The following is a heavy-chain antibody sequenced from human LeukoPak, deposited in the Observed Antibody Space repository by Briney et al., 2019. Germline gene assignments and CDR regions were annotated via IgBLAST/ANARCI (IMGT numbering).Heavy chain of an antibody. CDR1: GFTFSSYA. CDR3: ARDRLRDFDY. D-gene: IGHD3-22*01. CDR2: ISYDGSNK. Sequence: QPGGSLRLSRAASGFTFSSYAMHWVRQAPGKGLGWVAVISYDGSNKYYADSVKGRFTISRDNSKNTLYLQMNSLRAEDTAVYYCARDRLRDFDYWGQGTLVTVSS. J-gene: IGHJ4*02. V-gene: IGHV3-30*04.